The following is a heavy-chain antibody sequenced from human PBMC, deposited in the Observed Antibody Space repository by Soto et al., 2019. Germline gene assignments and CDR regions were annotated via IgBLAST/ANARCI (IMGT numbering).Heavy chain of an antibody. J-gene: IGHJ4*02. V-gene: IGHV3-15*07. CDR3: TTGGIVGVEIDY. CDR1: GSTFSHVW. D-gene: IGHD1-26*01. Sequence: EVQLVESGGGLVRPGGSQRLSCAASGSTFSHVWMNWVRQAPGKGLEWVGRIKSKTDGGAPDYAAPVKGRFTISRDDLKDTVDLEMNSLKTEDTAVYYCTTGGIVGVEIDYWGQGPLVTVSS. CDR2: IKSKTDGGAP.